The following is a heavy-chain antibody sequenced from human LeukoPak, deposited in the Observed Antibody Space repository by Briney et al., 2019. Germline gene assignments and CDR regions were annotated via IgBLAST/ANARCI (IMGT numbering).Heavy chain of an antibody. CDR2: IYDSGSA. Sequence: SETLSLTCSISGGSVSSGGYYCNWIRQPPGKGLEWIGNIYDSGSADYNPSLKSRVTISVDTSKNQFLLKLRSVTAADTAVYYCARDKGPYWYFDLWGRGTLVTVSS. J-gene: IGHJ2*01. CDR3: ARDKGPYWYFDL. V-gene: IGHV4-61*08. CDR1: GGSVSSGGYY.